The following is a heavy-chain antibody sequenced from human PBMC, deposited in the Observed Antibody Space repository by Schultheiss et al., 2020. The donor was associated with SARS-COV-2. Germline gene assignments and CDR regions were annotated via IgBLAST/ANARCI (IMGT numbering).Heavy chain of an antibody. CDR1: GFTFSNYY. Sequence: GGSLRLSCAASGFTFSNYYMSWVRQAPGKGLEWVSTITGSGSGTYYADSVKGRFTISRDNARNTVSLQMNSLRAEDTGVYYCARSYYDYEGAFDIWGQGTMVTVSS. V-gene: IGHV3-23*01. CDR3: ARSYYDYEGAFDI. CDR2: ITGSGSGT. J-gene: IGHJ3*02. D-gene: IGHD3-16*01.